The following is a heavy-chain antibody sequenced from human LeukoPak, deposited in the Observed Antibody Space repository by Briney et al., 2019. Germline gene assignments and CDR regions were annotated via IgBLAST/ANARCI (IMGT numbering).Heavy chain of an antibody. CDR3: ASQGASGPLDY. CDR2: IYPGDSDT. CDR1: GYSFTRYW. Sequence: GESLKISCKGSGYSFTRYWIAWVRQMPGKGLEWMGIIYPGDSDTKYSPSFQGHVIFSADKSIRTPYLHWSSLRSSDTASYYCASQGASGPLDYWGQGNLVTVSS. V-gene: IGHV5-51*01. J-gene: IGHJ4*02.